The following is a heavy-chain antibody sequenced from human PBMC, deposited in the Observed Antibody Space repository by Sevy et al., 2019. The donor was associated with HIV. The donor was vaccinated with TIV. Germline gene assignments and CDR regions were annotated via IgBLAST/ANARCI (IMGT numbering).Heavy chain of an antibody. J-gene: IGHJ6*03. Sequence: GGSLRLSCAASGFTFSSYSMNWVRQAPGKGLEWVSYISSSSSTIYYADSVKGRFTISRDNAKNSLYLQMNSLRDEDTAVYYCAGAGYSGYDSYYYYYMDVWGKGTTVTVSS. V-gene: IGHV3-48*02. CDR1: GFTFSSYS. CDR3: AGAGYSGYDSYYYYYMDV. D-gene: IGHD5-12*01. CDR2: ISSSSSTI.